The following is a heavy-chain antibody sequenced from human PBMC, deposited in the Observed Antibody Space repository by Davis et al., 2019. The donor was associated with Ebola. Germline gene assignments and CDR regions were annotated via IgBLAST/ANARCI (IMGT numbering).Heavy chain of an antibody. D-gene: IGHD1-26*01. J-gene: IGHJ4*02. CDR3: AKMGGYSSLLHY. V-gene: IGHV3-74*01. Sequence: PGGSLRLSCAASGFTFSRYWMHWVRQAPGKGLVYVSRISSDGGITSYADSVKGRFTISRDNAKSTLYLQMNSLRAEDTAVYYCAKMGGYSSLLHYWGQGTPVTVSS. CDR1: GFTFSRYW. CDR2: ISSDGGIT.